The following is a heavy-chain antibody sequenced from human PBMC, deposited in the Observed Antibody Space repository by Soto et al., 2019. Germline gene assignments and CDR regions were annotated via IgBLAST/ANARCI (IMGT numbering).Heavy chain of an antibody. CDR1: GFTFSSYA. V-gene: IGHV3-23*01. D-gene: IGHD3-22*01. J-gene: IGHJ4*02. Sequence: GGSLRPSCAASGFTFSSYAMSWVRQAPGKGLEWVSAISCIVGSTYYADSVKGRFTISTDNSQHTLYMQMNSLRAEDTAVYYCAKDLSDSSGSSPPGGPTSYFDYWGQGTLVTVS. CDR2: ISCIVGST. CDR3: AKDLSDSSGSSPPGGPTSYFDY.